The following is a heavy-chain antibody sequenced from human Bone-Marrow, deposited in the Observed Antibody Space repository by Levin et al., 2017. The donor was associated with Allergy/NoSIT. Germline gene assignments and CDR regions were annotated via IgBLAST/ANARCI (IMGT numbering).Heavy chain of an antibody. CDR1: GFTFSTYW. Sequence: LGESLKISCAASGFTFSTYWMSWVRQAPGKGLEWVANIKYDGSEKYHVDSVKGRFTISRDNAKNSLYLQMNSLRADDTAIYYCAIAATGRGDLDSWGQGTLVTVSS. J-gene: IGHJ4*02. V-gene: IGHV3-7*01. CDR2: IKYDGSEK. D-gene: IGHD3-9*01. CDR3: AIAATGRGDLDS.